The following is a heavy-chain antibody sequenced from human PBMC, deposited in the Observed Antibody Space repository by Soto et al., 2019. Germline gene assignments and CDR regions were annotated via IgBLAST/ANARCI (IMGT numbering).Heavy chain of an antibody. V-gene: IGHV3-9*01. CDR1: GFTFDDYA. Sequence: GGSLRLSCAASGFTFDDYAMHWVRQAPGKGLEWVSGISWNSGSIGYADSVKGRFTISRDNAKNSLYLQMNSLRAEDTALYYCARSRHTTGYSSGWYYYYYMDVWGKGTTVTVSS. J-gene: IGHJ6*03. CDR3: ARSRHTTGYSSGWYYYYYMDV. CDR2: ISWNSGSI. D-gene: IGHD6-19*01.